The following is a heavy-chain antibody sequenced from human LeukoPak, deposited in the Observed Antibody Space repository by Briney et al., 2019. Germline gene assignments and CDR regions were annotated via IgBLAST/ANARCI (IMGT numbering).Heavy chain of an antibody. J-gene: IGHJ6*02. CDR2: ISAYNGNT. V-gene: IGHV1-18*01. Sequence: ASVKVSCKASGYTFTSYGISWVRQAPGQGLEWMGWISAYNGNTNYAQKLQGRVTMTTDTSTSTAYMELRSLRSDDTAVYCCARDPRRAYYYGSGSYIYYYGMDVWGQGTTVTVSS. CDR1: GYTFTSYG. D-gene: IGHD3-10*01. CDR3: ARDPRRAYYYGSGSYIYYYGMDV.